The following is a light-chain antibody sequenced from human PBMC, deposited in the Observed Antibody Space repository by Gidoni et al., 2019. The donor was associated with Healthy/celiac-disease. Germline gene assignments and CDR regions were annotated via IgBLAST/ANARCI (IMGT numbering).Light chain of an antibody. J-gene: IGKJ4*01. V-gene: IGKV1-27*01. CDR1: QGSSNY. Sequence: HMTQSLSSLSASVGDRVTITCRASQGSSNYLAWYQQKPGKVPKLLIYAASTLQSGVPSRFSGSGSGTDFTLTISSLQAEDVANYYCQKYNSAPLTFGEGTKVEIK. CDR3: QKYNSAPLT. CDR2: AAS.